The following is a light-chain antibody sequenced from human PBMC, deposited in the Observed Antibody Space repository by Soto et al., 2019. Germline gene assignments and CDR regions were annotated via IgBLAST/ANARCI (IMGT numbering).Light chain of an antibody. CDR1: QSVGSRW. CDR2: GGS. V-gene: IGKV3-20*01. J-gene: IGKJ1*01. Sequence: EIVLTQSPGTVSLSPGERATLSCRASQSVGSRWLAWYQQKPGQAPRVLIYGGSNRATGIPDRFSGSGSGTDFSLTISRVETEDFAVYYCQQYYSSRTFGQGSKVEMK. CDR3: QQYYSSRT.